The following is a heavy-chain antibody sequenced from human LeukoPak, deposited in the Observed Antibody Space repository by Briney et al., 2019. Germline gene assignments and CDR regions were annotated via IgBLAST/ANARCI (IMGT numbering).Heavy chain of an antibody. CDR1: GFTFSSNA. J-gene: IGHJ3*02. Sequence: PGGSLRLSCAASGFTFSSNAMHWVRQAPGKGLEWVAIISFDGSNKNYADSVKGRFTVSRDNSKSTLYLKMSSLTSEDTAVYYCARDPKGGYSYGWGAFDIWGHGTMVTVSS. CDR2: ISFDGSNK. CDR3: ARDPKGGYSYGWGAFDI. V-gene: IGHV3-30-3*01. D-gene: IGHD5-18*01.